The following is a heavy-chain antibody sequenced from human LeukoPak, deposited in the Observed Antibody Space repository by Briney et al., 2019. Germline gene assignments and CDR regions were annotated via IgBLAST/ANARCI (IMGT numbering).Heavy chain of an antibody. V-gene: IGHV4-61*09. CDR1: GGSIISNRHY. CDR3: ARVALITVHENDAFDI. D-gene: IGHD3-22*01. J-gene: IGHJ3*02. CDR2: IYSSGNT. Sequence: SQTLSLTCTVSGGSIISNRHYWSWIRQPAGKGLEWIGHIYSSGNTKYNPSLKSRLTMSIDSSKNQFSLILTSVTAADTAVYYCARVALITVHENDAFDIWGQGTVVTVSS.